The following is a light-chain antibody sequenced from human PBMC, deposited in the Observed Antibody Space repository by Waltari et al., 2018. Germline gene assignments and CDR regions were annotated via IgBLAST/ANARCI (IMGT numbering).Light chain of an antibody. V-gene: IGKV1-39*01. CDR3: QQSYNTPWT. J-gene: IGKJ1*01. Sequence: DIQMTQSPSSLSASVGDRVTITCRSSDTITKYLNWYQQRPTEAPSLLIHGATTLQSGVPSRFSGSESGTDFTLTISSLQPGDSGTYYCQQSYNTPWTFGQGTKIEVK. CDR1: DTITKY. CDR2: GAT.